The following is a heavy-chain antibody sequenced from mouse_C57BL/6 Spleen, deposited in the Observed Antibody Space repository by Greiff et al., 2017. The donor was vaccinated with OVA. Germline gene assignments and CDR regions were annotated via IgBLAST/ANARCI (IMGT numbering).Heavy chain of an antibody. CDR1: GYTFTSYW. J-gene: IGHJ4*01. CDR2: IDPSDSDT. D-gene: IGHD1-1*01. Sequence: QVQLQQPGAELVRPGSSVKLSCKASGYTFTSYWMHWVQQRPIQGLEWIGNIDPSDSDTHYTQKFKDKATLTVDKSSSTAYMQLSSLTSEDSAVYYCASPGSSYDYAMDYWGQGTSVTVSS. V-gene: IGHV1-52*01. CDR3: ASPGSSYDYAMDY.